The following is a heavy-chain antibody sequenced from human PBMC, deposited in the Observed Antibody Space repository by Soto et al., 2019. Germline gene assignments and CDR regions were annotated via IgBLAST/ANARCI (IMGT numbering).Heavy chain of an antibody. Sequence: SETLSLTCAVSGYSISSGYYWGWIRQPPGKGLEWIGSIYHSGSTYYNPSLKSRVTISVDTSKNQFSLKLSPVTAADTAVYYCAKSLYCTNGVCSNWFDPWGQGTLVTVSS. CDR3: AKSLYCTNGVCSNWFDP. V-gene: IGHV4-38-2*01. D-gene: IGHD2-8*01. CDR1: GYSISSGYY. J-gene: IGHJ5*02. CDR2: IYHSGST.